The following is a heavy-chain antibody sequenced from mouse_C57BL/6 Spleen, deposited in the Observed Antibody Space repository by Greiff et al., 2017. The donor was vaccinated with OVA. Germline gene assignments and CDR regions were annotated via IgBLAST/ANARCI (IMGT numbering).Heavy chain of an antibody. J-gene: IGHJ2*01. CDR1: GYTFTSYG. D-gene: IGHD2-2*01. Sequence: EESGAELVRPGSSVKMSCKTSGYTFTSYGINWVKQRPGQGLEWIGYIYIGNGYTEYNEKFKGKATLTSDTSSSTAYMQLSSLTSEDSAIYFCARWAMVTTGWCYFDYWGQGTTLTVSS. V-gene: IGHV1-58*01. CDR2: IYIGNGYT. CDR3: ARWAMVTTGWCYFDY.